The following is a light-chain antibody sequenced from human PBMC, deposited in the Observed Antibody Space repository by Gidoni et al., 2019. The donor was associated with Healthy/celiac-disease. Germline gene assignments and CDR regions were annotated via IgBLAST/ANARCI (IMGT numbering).Light chain of an antibody. CDR3: QQYNSYPIT. J-gene: IGKJ5*01. CDR2: TAS. CDR1: QSISSW. Sequence: DRQMTQSPSTLSASVGDRVTITCRASQSISSWLAWYQQKPGKAPKRLIYTASSLESGVPSRFSASGSGTEFTLTISSLQPDDFATYYCQQYNSYPITFXQXTRLEIK. V-gene: IGKV1-5*03.